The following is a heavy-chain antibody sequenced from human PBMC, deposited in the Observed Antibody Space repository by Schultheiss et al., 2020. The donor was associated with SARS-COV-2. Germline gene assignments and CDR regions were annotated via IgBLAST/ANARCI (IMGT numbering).Heavy chain of an antibody. Sequence: ASVKVSCKASGYTFTSYYMHWVRQAPGHGLEWLGIINPSGGGTKYAQKFQGRVTMTRVTSISTAYIELSRLRSDDTAVYYCARDYDSSGYFVPNYGMDVWGQGTTVTVSS. CDR1: GYTFTSYY. CDR3: ARDYDSSGYFVPNYGMDV. J-gene: IGHJ6*02. D-gene: IGHD3-22*01. CDR2: INPSGGGT. V-gene: IGHV1-2*02.